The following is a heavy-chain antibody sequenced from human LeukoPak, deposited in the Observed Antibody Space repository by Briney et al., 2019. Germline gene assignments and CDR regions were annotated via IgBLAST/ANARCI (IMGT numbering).Heavy chain of an antibody. CDR1: GLTFSSYG. D-gene: IGHD1-1*01. Sequence: GGSLRLSCGASGLTFSSYGMHWVRQAPGKGLEWVAFIHYDGSSKYYADSVRGRFTISRDNSKNTLYLQMNSLRVEDTAVYYCAKDPTGTSAFDVWGQGTMVTVSS. CDR3: AKDPTGTSAFDV. V-gene: IGHV3-30*02. CDR2: IHYDGSSK. J-gene: IGHJ3*01.